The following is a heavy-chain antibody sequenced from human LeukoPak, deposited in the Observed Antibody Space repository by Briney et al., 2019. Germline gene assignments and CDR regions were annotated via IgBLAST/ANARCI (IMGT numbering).Heavy chain of an antibody. CDR1: GYTFTSYD. D-gene: IGHD6-13*01. V-gene: IGHV1-8*01. Sequence: GASVKVSCKASGYTFTSYDINWVRQATGQGLEWMGWMNPHSGNTGYAQKFQGRVTMTRNTSISTAYMDLSSLRSEDTAVYYCARGRGAVTGRGDWFDPWGQGTLVTVSS. CDR2: MNPHSGNT. CDR3: ARGRGAVTGRGDWFDP. J-gene: IGHJ5*02.